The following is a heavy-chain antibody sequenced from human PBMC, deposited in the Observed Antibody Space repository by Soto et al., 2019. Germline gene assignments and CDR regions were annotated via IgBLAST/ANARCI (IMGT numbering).Heavy chain of an antibody. CDR1: GGTFSSYT. CDR3: ASLAVADDAFDI. D-gene: IGHD6-19*01. Sequence: QVQLVQSGAEVKKPGSSVKVSCKASGGTFSSYTISWVRQAPGQGLEWMGRIIPILGIAKYAQKFQGRVTITADKSTSTAYMELSSLRSEDTAVYYCASLAVADDAFDIWGQGTMVTVSS. V-gene: IGHV1-69*02. J-gene: IGHJ3*02. CDR2: IIPILGIA.